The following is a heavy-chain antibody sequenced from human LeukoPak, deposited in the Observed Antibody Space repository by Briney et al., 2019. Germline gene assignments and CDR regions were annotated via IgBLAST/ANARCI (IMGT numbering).Heavy chain of an antibody. D-gene: IGHD3-3*01. V-gene: IGHV1-18*01. CDR2: ISAYNGNT. CDR3: AREQVNIRFLEWLGHNWFDP. CDR1: GYTFTSYG. J-gene: IGHJ5*02. Sequence: ASVKVSCKASGYTFTSYGISWVRQAPGQGLEWMGWISAYNGNTNYAQKLQGRVTMTPDTSTSTAYMELRSLRSDDTAVYYCAREQVNIRFLEWLGHNWFDPWGQGTLVTVSS.